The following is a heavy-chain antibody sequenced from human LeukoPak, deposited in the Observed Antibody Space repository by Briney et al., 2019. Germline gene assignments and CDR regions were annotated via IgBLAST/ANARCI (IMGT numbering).Heavy chain of an antibody. CDR3: AKGIAAADFNWFDP. J-gene: IGHJ5*02. CDR2: ISGRGDDT. V-gene: IGHV3-23*01. D-gene: IGHD6-13*01. CDR1: GFTFNSYA. Sequence: GGSLRLSCAASGFTFNSYAMTWVRQAPGKGLEWVPSISGRGDDTYSADSVKGRFTISRDNSKNTLYLQMNSLRAEDTAVYYCAKGIAAADFNWFDPWGQGTPVTVSS.